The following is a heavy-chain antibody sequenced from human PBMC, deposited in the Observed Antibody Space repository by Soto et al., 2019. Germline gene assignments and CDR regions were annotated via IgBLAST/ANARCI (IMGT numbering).Heavy chain of an antibody. Sequence: EVQLVESGGGLVQPGRSLRLSCAASGFTFDDYVVHWVRQVPGKGLEWVSGIDWNSGAIGYADSGKGRFIISRDSAKNSLFLQMNSLRAEDTALYYCAKDIGYCSSTRCDYGMDVWGQGTTVTVSS. J-gene: IGHJ6*02. CDR2: IDWNSGAI. CDR3: AKDIGYCSSTRCDYGMDV. CDR1: GFTFDDYV. D-gene: IGHD2-2*03. V-gene: IGHV3-9*01.